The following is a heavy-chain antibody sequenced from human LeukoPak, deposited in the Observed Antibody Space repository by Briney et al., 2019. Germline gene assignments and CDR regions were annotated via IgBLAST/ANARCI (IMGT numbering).Heavy chain of an antibody. D-gene: IGHD2-2*01. CDR1: GGTFSSYA. CDR2: IIPIFGTA. V-gene: IGHV1-69*13. CDR3: ARVRYCSGTSCYPGRPSFDY. J-gene: IGHJ4*02. Sequence: SVKVSCKASGGTFSSYAISWVRQAPGQGLEWMGGIIPIFGTANYAQKFQGRVTITADESTSTAYMELSSLRSEDTAVYYCARVRYCSGTSCYPGRPSFDYWGQGTLVTVSS.